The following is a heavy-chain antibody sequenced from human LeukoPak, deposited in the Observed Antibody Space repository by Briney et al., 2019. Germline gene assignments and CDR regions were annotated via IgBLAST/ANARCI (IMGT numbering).Heavy chain of an antibody. CDR3: AREVGGRNDY. CDR1: GYSFTSYY. J-gene: IGHJ4*02. V-gene: IGHV1-46*04. Sequence: ASVKVSCKASGYSFTSYYMHWVRQAPGQGLEWMGIINPSGGSTTYAQKLQGRVTMTRDTSTSTVYMELSSLRSEDTAVYYCAREVGGRNDYWGRGTLVTVSS. CDR2: INPSGGST. D-gene: IGHD3-16*01.